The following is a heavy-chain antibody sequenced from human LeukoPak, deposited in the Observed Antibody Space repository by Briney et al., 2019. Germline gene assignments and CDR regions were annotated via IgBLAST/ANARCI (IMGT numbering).Heavy chain of an antibody. J-gene: IGHJ4*02. CDR2: TNGATGNT. Sequence: ASVKVSCKASGYTFTDYALHWVRQAPGQRLEWMGWTNGATGNTRFSQDFEGRLTITIDTSASTAYVELSNLRSEDTAVYYCARSPGGNARTWLDYWGQGTLVTVSS. V-gene: IGHV1-3*02. D-gene: IGHD4-23*01. CDR3: ARSPGGNARTWLDY. CDR1: GYTFTDYA.